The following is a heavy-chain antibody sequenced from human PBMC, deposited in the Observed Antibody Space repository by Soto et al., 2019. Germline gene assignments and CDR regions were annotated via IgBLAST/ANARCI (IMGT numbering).Heavy chain of an antibody. CDR2: IYPGDSDT. CDR1: GYSFTSYW. CDR3: ARHRALAESSGWFESHY. J-gene: IGHJ4*02. Sequence: GESLKISCKGSGYSFTSYWIGWVRQMPGKGLEWMGIIYPGDSDTRYSPSFQGQVTISADKSISTAYLQWSSLKASDTAMYYCARHRALAESSGWFESHYWGQGTLVTVSS. D-gene: IGHD6-19*01. V-gene: IGHV5-51*01.